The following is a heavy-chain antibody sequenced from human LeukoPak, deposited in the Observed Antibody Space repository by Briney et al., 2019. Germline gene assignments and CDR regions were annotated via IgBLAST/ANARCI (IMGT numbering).Heavy chain of an antibody. Sequence: ASVKVSCTVSGYTLTELSMHWVRQAPGKGLEWMGGFDPEDGETIYAQKFQGRVTMTRDTSISTAYMELSRLRSDDTAVYYCARDSADYYGSGSLPYGMDVWGQGTTVTVSS. CDR1: GYTLTELS. V-gene: IGHV1-24*01. D-gene: IGHD3-10*01. CDR3: ARDSADYYGSGSLPYGMDV. CDR2: FDPEDGET. J-gene: IGHJ6*02.